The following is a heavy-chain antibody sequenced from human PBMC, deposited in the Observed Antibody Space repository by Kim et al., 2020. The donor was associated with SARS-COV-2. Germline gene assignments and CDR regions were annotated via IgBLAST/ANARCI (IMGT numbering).Heavy chain of an antibody. V-gene: IGHV1-69*04. CDR2: IIPILGIA. CDR3: ARDNTLNYPLDGYNPFDY. J-gene: IGHJ4*02. Sequence: SVKVSCKASGGTFSSYAISWVRQAPGQGLEWMGRIIPILGIANYAQKFQGRVTITADKSTSTAYMELSSLRSEDTAVYYCARDNTLNYPLDGYNPFDYWGQGTLVTVSS. CDR1: GGTFSSYA. D-gene: IGHD5-12*01.